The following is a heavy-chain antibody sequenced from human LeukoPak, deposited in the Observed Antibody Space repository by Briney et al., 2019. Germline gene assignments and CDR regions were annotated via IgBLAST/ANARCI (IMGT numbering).Heavy chain of an antibody. V-gene: IGHV3-30*18. Sequence: GGSLRLSCVASGFTFSIYTMSWVRQAPGKGLEWVAVISYDGSNKYYADSVKGRFTISRDNSKNTLYLQMNSLRAEDTAVYYCAKERHYYDSSGYYFPYWGQGTLVTVSS. CDR2: ISYDGSNK. D-gene: IGHD3-22*01. CDR3: AKERHYYDSSGYYFPY. CDR1: GFTFSIYT. J-gene: IGHJ4*02.